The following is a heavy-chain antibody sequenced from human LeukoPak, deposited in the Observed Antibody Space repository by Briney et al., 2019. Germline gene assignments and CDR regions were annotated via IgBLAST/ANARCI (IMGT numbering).Heavy chain of an antibody. CDR2: INHSGST. CDR3: AILDKAMLDY. J-gene: IGHJ4*02. Sequence: SETLSLTCAVHGGSFSDYYWIWIRRPPGKGLEWIGEINHSGSTNYNPSLKSRVAISVDSSKNQISLKLSSVTAADTAVYYCAILDKAMLDYWGQGTLVTVSS. D-gene: IGHD5-18*01. CDR1: GGSFSDYY. V-gene: IGHV4-34*01.